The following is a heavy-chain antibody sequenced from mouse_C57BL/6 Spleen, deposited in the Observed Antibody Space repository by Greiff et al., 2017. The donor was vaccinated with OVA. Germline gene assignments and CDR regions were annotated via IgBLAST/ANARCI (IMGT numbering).Heavy chain of an antibody. V-gene: IGHV1-66*01. CDR3: ARRDDYDGFDY. Sequence: LVESGPELVKPGASVKISCKASGYSFTSYYIHWVKQRPGQGLEWIGWIYPGSGNTKYNEKFKGKATLTADTSSSTAYMQLSSLTSEDSAVYYCARRDDYDGFDYWGQGTTLTVSS. CDR2: IYPGSGNT. CDR1: GYSFTSYY. J-gene: IGHJ2*01. D-gene: IGHD2-4*01.